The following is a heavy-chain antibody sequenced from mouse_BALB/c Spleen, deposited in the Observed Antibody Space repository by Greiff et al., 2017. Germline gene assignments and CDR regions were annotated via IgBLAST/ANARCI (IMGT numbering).Heavy chain of an antibody. CDR3: AREDYYGSSWYFDV. CDR2: ISSGSSTI. D-gene: IGHD1-1*01. V-gene: IGHV5-17*02. Sequence: EVKVEESGGGLVQPGGSRKLSCAASGFTFSSFGMHWVRQAPEKGLEWVAYISSGSSTIYYADTVKGRFTISRDNPKNTLFLQMTSLRSEDTAMYYCAREDYYGSSWYFDVWGAGTTVTVSS. CDR1: GFTFSSFG. J-gene: IGHJ1*01.